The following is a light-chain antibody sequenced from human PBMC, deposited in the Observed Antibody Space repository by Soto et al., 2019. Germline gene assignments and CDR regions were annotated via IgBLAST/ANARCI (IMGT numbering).Light chain of an antibody. CDR3: QTWGTGIWV. Sequence: QPVLTQSPSASASLGASVKLTCTLSSVHSNYAIAWHQQQPEKGPRYLMKLNSDGSHSKGDGIPDRFSGSSSGAERYLTISSLQSEDEADYYCQTWGTGIWVFGGGTKLTVL. CDR1: SVHSNYA. CDR2: LNSDGSH. V-gene: IGLV4-69*01. J-gene: IGLJ3*02.